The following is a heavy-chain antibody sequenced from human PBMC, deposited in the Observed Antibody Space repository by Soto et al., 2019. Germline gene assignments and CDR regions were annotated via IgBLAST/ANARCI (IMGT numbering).Heavy chain of an antibody. V-gene: IGHV3-30*18. D-gene: IGHD3-3*01. CDR3: AKDVLRFLEWLAFYGMDV. J-gene: IGHJ6*02. CDR1: GFTFSSYG. CDR2: ISYDGSNK. Sequence: GGSLRLSCAAFGFTFSSYGMHWVRQAPGKGLEWVAVISYDGSNKYYADSVKGRFTISRDNSKNTLYLQMNSLRAEDTAVYYCAKDVLRFLEWLAFYGMDVWGQGTTVTVSS.